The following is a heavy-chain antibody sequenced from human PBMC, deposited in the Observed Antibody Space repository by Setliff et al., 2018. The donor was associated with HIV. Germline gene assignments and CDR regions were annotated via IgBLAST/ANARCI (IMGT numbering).Heavy chain of an antibody. CDR3: ARAYYGYCSGGSCYSGPPDY. Sequence: PGGSLRLSCAASGFTFSSYAMHWVRQAPGKGLEWVTIISYDGTTKHYADSVKGRFTISRDNSKNTLYLQMNSQRAEDTAVYYCARAYYGYCSGGSCYSGPPDYWGQGTLVTVSS. CDR2: ISYDGTTK. D-gene: IGHD2-15*01. V-gene: IGHV3-30*14. CDR1: GFTFSSYA. J-gene: IGHJ4*02.